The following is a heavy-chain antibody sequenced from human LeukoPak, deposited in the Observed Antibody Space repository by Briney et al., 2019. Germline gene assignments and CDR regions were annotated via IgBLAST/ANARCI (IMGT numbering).Heavy chain of an antibody. J-gene: IGHJ4*02. CDR2: ISWNSGSI. Sequence: GRSLRLSCAASGFTFDDYAMHWVPQAPGKGLEWVSGISWNSGSIGYADSVKGRFTISRDNAKNSLYLQMNSLRAEDTALYYCAKAAAQANYFDYWGQGTLVTVSS. CDR3: AKAAAQANYFDY. D-gene: IGHD6-13*01. CDR1: GFTFDDYA. V-gene: IGHV3-9*01.